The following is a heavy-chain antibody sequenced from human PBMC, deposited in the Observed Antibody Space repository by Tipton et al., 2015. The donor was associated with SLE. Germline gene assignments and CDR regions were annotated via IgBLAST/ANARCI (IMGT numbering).Heavy chain of an antibody. D-gene: IGHD6-13*01. Sequence: TLSLTCTVSGYSISSGYYWSWIRQPPGKGLEWIGEINHSGSTNYNPSLKSRVTISVDTSKNQFSLKLSSVTAADTAVYYCARASRIAAVDYWGQGTLVTVSS. J-gene: IGHJ4*02. V-gene: IGHV4-38-2*02. CDR3: ARASRIAAVDY. CDR2: INHSGST. CDR1: GYSISSGYY.